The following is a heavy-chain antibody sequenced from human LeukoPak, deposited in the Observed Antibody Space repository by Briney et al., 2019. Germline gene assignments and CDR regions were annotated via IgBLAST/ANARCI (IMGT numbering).Heavy chain of an antibody. D-gene: IGHD5-12*01. CDR1: GGTFSSYA. Sequence: SVKVSCKASGGTFSSYAISWVRQAPGQGLEWMGGIIPIFGAANYAQEFQGRVTITADKSTSTAYMELSSLRSEDTAVYYCARDLYVDIVAAYPLGGGKESVSGLTYGMDVWGQGTTVTVSS. V-gene: IGHV1-69*06. J-gene: IGHJ6*02. CDR3: ARDLYVDIVAAYPLGGGKESVSGLTYGMDV. CDR2: IIPIFGAA.